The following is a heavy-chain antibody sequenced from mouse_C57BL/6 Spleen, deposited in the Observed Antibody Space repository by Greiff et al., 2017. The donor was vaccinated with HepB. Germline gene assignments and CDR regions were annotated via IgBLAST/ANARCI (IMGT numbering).Heavy chain of an antibody. J-gene: IGHJ1*03. CDR3: ARVDGYLHWYFDV. Sequence: EVQLQQSGPELVKPGASVKIPCKASGYTFTDYNMDWVTQSHGKSLEWIGDINPNNGGTNYNQKFKGKATLTVDKSSSTAYMELRSLTSEDTAVYYFARVDGYLHWYFDVWGTGTTVTVSS. CDR1: GYTFTDYN. D-gene: IGHD2-3*01. CDR2: INPNNGGT. V-gene: IGHV1-18*01.